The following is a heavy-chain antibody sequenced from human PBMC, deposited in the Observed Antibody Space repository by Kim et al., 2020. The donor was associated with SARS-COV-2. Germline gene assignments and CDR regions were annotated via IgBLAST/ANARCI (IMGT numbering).Heavy chain of an antibody. CDR3: ARRGYDILTGYYYYGIDV. CDR1: GGSISSSSYY. D-gene: IGHD3-9*01. CDR2: IYYSGST. J-gene: IGHJ6*02. V-gene: IGHV4-39*01. Sequence: SETLSLTCTVSGGSISSSSYYWGWIRQPPGKGLEWIGSIYYSGSTYYNPSLKSRVTISVDTSKNQFSLKLSSVTAADTAVYNCARRGYDILTGYYYYGIDVWGQGTTVTVSS.